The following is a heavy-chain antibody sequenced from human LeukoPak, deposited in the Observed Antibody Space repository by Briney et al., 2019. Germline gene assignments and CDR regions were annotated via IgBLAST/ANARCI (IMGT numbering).Heavy chain of an antibody. V-gene: IGHV3-30-3*01. Sequence: GGSLRLSCAASGFTFSSYAMHWVRQAPGKGLEWVAVISYDGSNKYYADSVKGRFTISRDNSENTLYLQMNSLRAEDTAVYYCARDGLTMIVVGGAFDIWGQGTMVTVSS. D-gene: IGHD3-22*01. CDR1: GFTFSSYA. CDR2: ISYDGSNK. CDR3: ARDGLTMIVVGGAFDI. J-gene: IGHJ3*02.